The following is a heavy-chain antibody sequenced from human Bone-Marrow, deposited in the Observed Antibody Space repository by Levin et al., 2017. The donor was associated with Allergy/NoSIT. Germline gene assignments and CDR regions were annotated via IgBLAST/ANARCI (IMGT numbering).Heavy chain of an antibody. D-gene: IGHD1/OR15-1a*01. V-gene: IGHV3-9*01. CDR2: ISWNSGKT. CDR3: VKSLNTMTIHDGFDF. CDR1: KFIFDDYG. J-gene: IGHJ3*01. Sequence: SCATSKFIFDDYGMYWVRQAPGKGLEWVSGISWNSGKTHYADSVKGRFIISRDNAKNSLYLQMNSLRTEDTVLYYCVKSLNTMTIHDGFDFWGQGTMVTVSA.